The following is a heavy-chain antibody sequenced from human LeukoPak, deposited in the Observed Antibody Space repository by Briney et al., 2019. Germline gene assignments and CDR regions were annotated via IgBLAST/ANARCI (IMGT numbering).Heavy chain of an antibody. D-gene: IGHD1-1*01. J-gene: IGHJ4*02. V-gene: IGHV1-18*01. CDR1: GYTFTSYG. Sequence: ASVKVSCKASGYTFTSYGISWVRQAPGQGLEWMGWTSAYNGNTNYAQKLQGRVTMTTDTSTSTAHMELRSLRSDDTAVYYCATGGWDYPVKTGYWGQGTLVTVSS. CDR2: TSAYNGNT. CDR3: ATGGWDYPVKTGY.